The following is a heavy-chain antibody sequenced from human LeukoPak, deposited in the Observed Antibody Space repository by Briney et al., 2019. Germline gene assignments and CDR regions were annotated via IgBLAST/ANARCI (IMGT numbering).Heavy chain of an antibody. CDR3: AARSGQYDAFDI. Sequence: ASVKVSCKASGFTFTSSAMQWVRQARGQRLEWIGWIVVGSGNTNNAQKFQERVTITRDMSTSTAYMELSSLRSEDTAVYYCAARSGQYDAFDIWGQGTMVTVSS. J-gene: IGHJ3*02. D-gene: IGHD3-3*01. CDR2: IVVGSGNT. V-gene: IGHV1-58*02. CDR1: GFTFTSSA.